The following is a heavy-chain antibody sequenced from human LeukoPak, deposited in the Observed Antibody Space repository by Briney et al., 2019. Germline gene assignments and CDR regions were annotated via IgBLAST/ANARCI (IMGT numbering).Heavy chain of an antibody. Sequence: SETLSLTCTVSGGSISSYYWSWIRQPAGKGLEWIGRIYTSGSTNYNPSLKSRVTMSVDTSKNQFSLKLSSVTAADTAVYYCARAGSSSWFYDAFDIWGQGTMVTVSS. CDR1: GGSISSYY. J-gene: IGHJ3*02. V-gene: IGHV4-4*07. CDR2: IYTSGST. D-gene: IGHD6-13*01. CDR3: ARAGSSSWFYDAFDI.